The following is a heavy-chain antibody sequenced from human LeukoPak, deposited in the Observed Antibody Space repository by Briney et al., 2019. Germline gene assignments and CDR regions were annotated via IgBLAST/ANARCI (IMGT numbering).Heavy chain of an antibody. J-gene: IGHJ6*03. Sequence: SETLSLTCTVSGGSISRYYWSWIRQPPGQGLEWIGYIYYSGSTSYNPSLKSRVTISLDTSRTQFSLELASVTAADTAVYYCARIRGWEGSRYYYYYYMDVWGEGTTVTVSS. D-gene: IGHD1-26*01. V-gene: IGHV4-59*01. CDR3: ARIRGWEGSRYYYYYYMDV. CDR1: GGSISRYY. CDR2: IYYSGST.